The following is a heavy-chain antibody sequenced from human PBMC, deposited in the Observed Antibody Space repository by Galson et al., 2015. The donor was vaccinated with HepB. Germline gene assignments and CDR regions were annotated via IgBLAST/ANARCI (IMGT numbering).Heavy chain of an antibody. Sequence: SVKVSCKASGYTFTGYSIHWMRQAPGQGLEWMGVINPSGGSTRYAQQLQARVIMTRNTSTRTVYMEVSSLRSDDTAVYFCARVADYGGAGDFDYWGQGTLVTVSS. CDR3: ARVADYGGAGDFDY. V-gene: IGHV1-46*04. J-gene: IGHJ4*02. CDR2: INPSGGST. CDR1: GYTFTGYS. D-gene: IGHD4-17*01.